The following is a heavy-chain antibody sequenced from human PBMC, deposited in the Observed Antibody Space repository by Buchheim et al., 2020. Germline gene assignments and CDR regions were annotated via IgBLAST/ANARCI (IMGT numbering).Heavy chain of an antibody. D-gene: IGHD3-9*01. V-gene: IGHV4-59*01. CDR1: GGSISSYY. CDR2: IYYSGST. Sequence: QVQLQESGPGLVKPSETLSLTCTVSGGSISSYYWSWIRQPPGKGLEWIGYIYYSGSTNYNPPLKSRVTISVDTSKNQFSLKLSSVTAADTAVYYCARDGNYDILTGYYNSYYGMDVWGQGTT. J-gene: IGHJ6*02. CDR3: ARDGNYDILTGYYNSYYGMDV.